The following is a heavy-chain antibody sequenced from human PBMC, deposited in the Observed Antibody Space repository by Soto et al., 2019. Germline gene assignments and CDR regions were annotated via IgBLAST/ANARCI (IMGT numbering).Heavy chain of an antibody. V-gene: IGHV3-9*01. Sequence: EVQLVESGGGLVQPGRSLRLSCSASGFTFDDYAMHWVRQAPGKGLEWVSGISWNSGSIAYADSVKGRFTISRDNAKNSLYMQRNILRAEDTALYYCAKGVALGYCTSPSCHINTMDVWAKGTTVTVSS. D-gene: IGHD2-2*02. CDR2: ISWNSGSI. CDR3: AKGVALGYCTSPSCHINTMDV. CDR1: GFTFDDYA. J-gene: IGHJ6*03.